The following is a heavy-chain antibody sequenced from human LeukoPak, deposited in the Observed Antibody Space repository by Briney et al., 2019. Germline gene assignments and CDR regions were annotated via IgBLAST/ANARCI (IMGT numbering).Heavy chain of an antibody. D-gene: IGHD6-13*01. V-gene: IGHV1-69*13. Sequence: SVKVSCKASGGTFSSYAISWVRQAPGQGLEWMGGIIPIFGTANYAQKSQGRVTITADESTSTAYMELSSLRSEDTAVYYCARDQVAAADYYYYGMDVWGQGTTVTVSS. J-gene: IGHJ6*02. CDR1: GGTFSSYA. CDR2: IIPIFGTA. CDR3: ARDQVAAADYYYYGMDV.